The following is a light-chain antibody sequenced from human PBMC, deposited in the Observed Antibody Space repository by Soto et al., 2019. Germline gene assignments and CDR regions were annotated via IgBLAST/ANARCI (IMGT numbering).Light chain of an antibody. J-gene: IGLJ1*01. CDR1: SSDVGAYNF. V-gene: IGLV2-14*03. CDR3: SSYTSGSAHV. Sequence: QSALTQPASVSGSPGQSITISCTGTSSDVGAYNFVSWYQQHPGKVPKLMIFDVSSRPSGVSDRFSGSKSGNTASLTISGLRAEDEVDYSGSSYTSGSAHVFGSGTRVTV. CDR2: DVS.